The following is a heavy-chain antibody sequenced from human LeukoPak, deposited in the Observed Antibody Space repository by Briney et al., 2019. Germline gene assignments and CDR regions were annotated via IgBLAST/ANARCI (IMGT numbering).Heavy chain of an antibody. Sequence: SETLSLTCAVYGGSFSGYYWSWIRQPPGKGLEWIGEINHSGSTNYNPSLKSRVTISVDTSKNQFSLKLSSVTAADTAVYYCARSIAAAGYQDYWGQGTLVTVSS. CDR2: INHSGST. D-gene: IGHD6-13*01. CDR3: ARSIAAAGYQDY. V-gene: IGHV4-34*01. CDR1: GGSFSGYY. J-gene: IGHJ4*02.